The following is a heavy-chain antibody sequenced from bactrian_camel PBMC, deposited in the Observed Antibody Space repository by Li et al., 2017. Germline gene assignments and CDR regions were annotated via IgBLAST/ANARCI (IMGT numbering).Heavy chain of an antibody. CDR2: INVGGGGT. CDR1: GVTSSTKC. D-gene: IGHD3*01. CDR3: ATDLPRYSGFQCLAREADFGY. V-gene: IGHV3S31*01. J-gene: IGHJ6*01. Sequence: VQLVESGGGSVQAGGSLRISCTASGVTSSTKCMGWFRQEIGGPAREGVARINVGGGGTVYADSVKGRFTISQDNTKNSAYLQMNSLKPEDSAMYYCATDLPRYSGFQCLAREADFGYWGQGTQVTVS.